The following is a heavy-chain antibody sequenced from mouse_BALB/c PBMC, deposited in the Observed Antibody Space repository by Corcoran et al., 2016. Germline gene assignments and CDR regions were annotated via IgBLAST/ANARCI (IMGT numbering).Heavy chain of an antibody. CDR1: GYTFTNYG. J-gene: IGHJ2*01. Sequence: QIQLVQSGPERKKPGETVKISCKASGYTFTNYGMNWVKQAPGKGLKWMGWINTYTGEPTYADDFKGRFAFSLETSASTAYLQINNLKNEDTATYFCANGNYVDYWGQGTTLTVSS. CDR3: ANGNYVDY. CDR2: INTYTGEP. V-gene: IGHV9-3-1*01. D-gene: IGHD2-1*01.